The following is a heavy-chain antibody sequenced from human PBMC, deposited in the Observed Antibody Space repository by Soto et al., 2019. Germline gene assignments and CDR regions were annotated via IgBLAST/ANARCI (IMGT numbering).Heavy chain of an antibody. J-gene: IGHJ6*03. Sequence: WTWIRQPPGKVLEWIGYIYYSGSTNYNPYLKSRVTISVATSKTQFSLNLSSVTAADTDVYYFANLDEYYNYMDVLGKGATVTVS. CDR2: IYYSGST. CDR3: ANLDEYYNYMDV. V-gene: IGHV4-59*08. D-gene: IGHD6-6*01.